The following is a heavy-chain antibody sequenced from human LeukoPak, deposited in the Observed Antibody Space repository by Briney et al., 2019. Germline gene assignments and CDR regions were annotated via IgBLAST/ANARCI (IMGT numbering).Heavy chain of an antibody. J-gene: IGHJ4*02. V-gene: IGHV1-24*01. D-gene: IGHD3-10*01. Sequence: ASVKVSCKVSGSTLTEISIDWVRQAPGKGLECTGTFGPQVGETIHAQKLQGRLKMTADTSTDTAYMEMTSLQSEDTAVYYCATGAMVYEYWGQGTLVTVSS. CDR2: FGPQVGET. CDR1: GSTLTEIS. CDR3: ATGAMVYEY.